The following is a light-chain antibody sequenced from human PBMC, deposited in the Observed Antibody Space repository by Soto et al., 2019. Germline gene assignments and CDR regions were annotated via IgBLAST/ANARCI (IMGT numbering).Light chain of an antibody. Sequence: EIVLTQSPGTLSLSPGERATLSCRASQSVSSSYLAWYQQKPGQAPRLLIYGASSRATGIPDRFSGSGSGTDFTLASSRLEPEDFAVYYCQQDGSSPTFGPGTKVDIK. J-gene: IGKJ3*01. CDR2: GAS. CDR3: QQDGSSPT. CDR1: QSVSSSY. V-gene: IGKV3-20*01.